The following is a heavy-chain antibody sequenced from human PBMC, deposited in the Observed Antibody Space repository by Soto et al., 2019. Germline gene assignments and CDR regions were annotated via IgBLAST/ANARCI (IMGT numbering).Heavy chain of an antibody. Sequence: GGSLRLSCAASGFTFSNAWMSWVRQAPRKGLEWVGRIKSKTDGGTTDYAAPVKGRFTISRDDSKNTLYLQMNSLKTEDTAVYYCTTEDDFWSGYDAFDIWGQGTMVTVSS. CDR3: TTEDDFWSGYDAFDI. CDR2: IKSKTDGGTT. V-gene: IGHV3-15*01. J-gene: IGHJ3*02. CDR1: GFTFSNAW. D-gene: IGHD3-3*01.